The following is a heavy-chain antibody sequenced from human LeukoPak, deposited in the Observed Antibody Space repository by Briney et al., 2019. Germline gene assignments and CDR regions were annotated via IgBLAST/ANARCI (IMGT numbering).Heavy chain of an antibody. CDR3: ARDRAAAGRMEAFAY. D-gene: IGHD6-13*01. CDR2: IIPIFGTA. Sequence: SVKVSCKASGGTFSSYAISWVRQAPGQGLEWMGGIIPIFGTANYAQKFQGRVTITADESTSTAYMELSSLRSEDTAVYYCARDRAAAGRMEAFAYWGQGTLVTVSS. CDR1: GGTFSSYA. J-gene: IGHJ4*02. V-gene: IGHV1-69*13.